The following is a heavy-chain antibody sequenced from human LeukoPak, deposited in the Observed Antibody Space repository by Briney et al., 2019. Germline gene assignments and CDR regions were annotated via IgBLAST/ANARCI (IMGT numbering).Heavy chain of an antibody. V-gene: IGHV4-59*01. CDR2: IYYSGST. CDR1: GGSISSYY. CDR3: ARDSLDSSGYFQH. D-gene: IGHD3-22*01. Sequence: KSSETLSLTCTVSGGSISSYYWSWIRQPPGKGLEWIGYIYYSGSTNYNPSLKSRVTISVDTSKNQFSLKLSSVTAADTAVYYCARDSLDSSGYFQHWGQGTLVTVSS. J-gene: IGHJ1*01.